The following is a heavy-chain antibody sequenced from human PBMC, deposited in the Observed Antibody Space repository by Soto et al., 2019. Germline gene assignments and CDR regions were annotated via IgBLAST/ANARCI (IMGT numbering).Heavy chain of an antibody. V-gene: IGHV1-8*01. J-gene: IGHJ5*02. Sequence: QVQLVQSGAEVKKPGASVKVSCKASGFTFSTNDINWVRQAPGQGLQWMGWMNANVDATDSPQEFKGRGTMTGNASISRAYMELSNLKSDDTAVYYCAREVVDGSSLWLDPWGQGTLVTVSS. CDR1: GFTFSTND. D-gene: IGHD3-10*01. CDR3: AREVVDGSSLWLDP. CDR2: MNANVDAT.